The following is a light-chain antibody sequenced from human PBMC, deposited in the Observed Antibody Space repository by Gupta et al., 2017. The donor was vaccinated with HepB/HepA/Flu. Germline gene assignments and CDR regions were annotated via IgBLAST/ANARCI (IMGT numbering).Light chain of an antibody. CDR1: SSDVGGYNY. CDR3: SSYTSSSTLV. Sequence: QSALTQPPSVSGSPGQSLTISCTGTSSDVGGYNYVSWYQQHPGKAPKLMIYDVSNRPSGVSNRFSGSKSGNTDSLTISGLQAEDEADYYCSSYTSSSTLVFGGGTKLTVL. CDR2: DVS. J-gene: IGLJ2*01. V-gene: IGLV2-14*01.